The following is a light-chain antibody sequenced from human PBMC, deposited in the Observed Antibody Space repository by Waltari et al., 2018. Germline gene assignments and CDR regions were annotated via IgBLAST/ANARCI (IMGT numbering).Light chain of an antibody. V-gene: IGLV1-40*01. CDR1: GSNIGAGYD. CDR2: GST. CDR3: QSYDTSLSVV. J-gene: IGLJ3*02. Sequence: QSVLTQPPSVSGAPGQKVTISCTGSGSNIGAGYDVHWYQQLPRAAPKLLIYGSTSRPVGVPDRFVGATSGTSASLAITGLQAEDEGDYYWQSYDTSLSVVFGGGTKLTVL.